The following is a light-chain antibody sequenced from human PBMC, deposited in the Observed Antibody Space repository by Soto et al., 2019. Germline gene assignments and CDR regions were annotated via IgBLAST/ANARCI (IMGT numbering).Light chain of an antibody. CDR2: DAS. V-gene: IGKV3-11*01. J-gene: IGKJ4*01. CDR1: QSVGTY. CDR3: QQYAESPLT. Sequence: EIVLTQSPAILSLSPGERATLSCRASQSVGTYLDWYQQKLGQAPRLLIYDASNRATGIPARFSGSGSGTDFTLTISSLEPEDFAVYYCQQYAESPLTFGGGTKVEIK.